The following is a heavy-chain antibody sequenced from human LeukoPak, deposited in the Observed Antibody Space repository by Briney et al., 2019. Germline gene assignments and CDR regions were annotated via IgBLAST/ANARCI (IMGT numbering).Heavy chain of an antibody. V-gene: IGHV3-21*01. J-gene: IGHJ4*02. CDR2: ISSSSSYI. CDR3: ATPVLKGGSV. D-gene: IGHD2/OR15-2a*01. Sequence: GGSLRLSCAASGFTFSSYSMNWVRQAPGKGLEWVSSISSSSSYIYYADSVKGRFTISRDNAKNSPYLQMNSLRAEDTAVYYCATPVLKGGSVWGQGTLVTVSS. CDR1: GFTFSSYS.